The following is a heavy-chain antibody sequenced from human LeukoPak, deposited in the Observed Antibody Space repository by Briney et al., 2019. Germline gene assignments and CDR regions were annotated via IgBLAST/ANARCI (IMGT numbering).Heavy chain of an antibody. CDR2: ISAYNGNT. CDR3: ARVPGAIVVAGYYFDY. Sequence: ASVKVSCKASGYTFTSYGISWVRQAPGQGLEWMGWISAYNGNTNYAQKLQGRVTMTTDTSTSTAYMELRSLRSDDTAVYYCARVPGAIVVAGYYFDYWGQGTLVTVSS. D-gene: IGHD6-19*01. J-gene: IGHJ4*02. V-gene: IGHV1-18*01. CDR1: GYTFTSYG.